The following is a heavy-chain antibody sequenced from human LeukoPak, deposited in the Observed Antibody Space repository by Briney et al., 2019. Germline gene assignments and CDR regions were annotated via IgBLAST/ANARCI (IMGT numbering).Heavy chain of an antibody. CDR3: ARCTEEKPRGSYLTYYYMDV. Sequence: SETLSLTCAVYGGSFSGYYWSWIRQPPGKGLEWIGEINHSGSTNYNPSLKSRVTISVDTSKNQFSLKLSSVTAADTAVYYCARCTEEKPRGSYLTYYYMDVWGKGTTVTVSS. CDR2: INHSGST. V-gene: IGHV4-34*01. J-gene: IGHJ6*03. D-gene: IGHD1-26*01. CDR1: GGSFSGYY.